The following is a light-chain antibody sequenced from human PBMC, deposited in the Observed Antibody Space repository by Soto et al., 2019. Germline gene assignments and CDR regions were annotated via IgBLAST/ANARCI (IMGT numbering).Light chain of an antibody. J-gene: IGKJ5*01. CDR2: DAS. CDR3: QQRSNWPSIT. V-gene: IGKV3-11*01. CDR1: QSVSSY. Sequence: EIVLTQSPATLSLSPGERATLSCRASQSVSSYLAWYQQKPGQAPRLLIYDASNRATGIPARFSGSGSGTDFTLTINSLEPEDSAVYYCQQRSNWPSITFGQGTRL.